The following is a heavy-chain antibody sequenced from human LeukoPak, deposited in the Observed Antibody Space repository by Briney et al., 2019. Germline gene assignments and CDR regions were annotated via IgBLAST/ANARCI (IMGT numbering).Heavy chain of an antibody. V-gene: IGHV3-66*01. CDR3: ASGVHYSSGWIDI. D-gene: IGHD6-19*01. CDR2: IHTSGST. J-gene: IGHJ3*02. CDR1: GFTVSSNY. Sequence: PGGSLRLSCAASGFTVSSNYMSWVRQAPGKGLEWVSVIHTSGSTYYADSVKGRFTISRDNAKNSLFLQMNSLRAEDTAVYYCASGVHYSSGWIDIWGQGTMVTVSS.